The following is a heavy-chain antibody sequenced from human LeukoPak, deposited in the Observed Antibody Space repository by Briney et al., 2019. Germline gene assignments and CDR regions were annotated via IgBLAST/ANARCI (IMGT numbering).Heavy chain of an antibody. D-gene: IGHD1-1*01. V-gene: IGHV4-59*08. J-gene: IGHJ4*02. CDR1: GGSISSYY. CDR2: INDSGST. Sequence: SETLSLTCTVSGGSISSYYWSWIRQPPGKGLEWIGYINDSGSTNSNPSLKSRVTMSVDTSKNQLSLKLSSVTAADTAVYYCTRRGRNNWGEGNDYWGRGTLVTVSS. CDR3: TRRGRNNWGEGNDY.